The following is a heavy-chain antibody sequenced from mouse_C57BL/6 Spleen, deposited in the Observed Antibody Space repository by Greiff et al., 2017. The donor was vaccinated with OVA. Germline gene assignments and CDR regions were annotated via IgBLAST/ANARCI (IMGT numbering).Heavy chain of an antibody. V-gene: IGHV1-26*01. CDR2: INPNNGGT. CDR3: ARAVTTSYWYCDV. CDR1: GYTFTDYY. J-gene: IGHJ1*03. Sequence: VQLQQSGPELVKPGASVKISCKASGYTFTDYYMNWVKQSHGKSLEWIGDINPNNGGTSYNQKFKGKATLTVDKSSSTAYMELRSLTSEDSAVYYCARAVTTSYWYCDVWGTGTTVTVSS. D-gene: IGHD2-2*01.